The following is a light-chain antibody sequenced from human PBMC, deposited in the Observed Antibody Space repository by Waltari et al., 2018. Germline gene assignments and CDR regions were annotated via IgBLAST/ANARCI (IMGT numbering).Light chain of an antibody. V-gene: IGKV4-1*01. J-gene: IGKJ1*01. CDR2: GAS. CDR1: QSVLYRSNNKNY. CDR3: QQYYSTPWT. Sequence: DILMTQPPDSPAVSLGERAPISCKSSQSVLYRSNNKNYLLWYQQKTGQPPKMLIYGASTRESGVPDRFSGSGSGTDFTLTINSLQAEDVAVYYCQQYYSTPWTFGQGTKVEIK.